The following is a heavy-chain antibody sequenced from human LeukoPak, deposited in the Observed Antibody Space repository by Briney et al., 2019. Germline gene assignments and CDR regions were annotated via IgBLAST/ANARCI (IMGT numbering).Heavy chain of an antibody. J-gene: IGHJ4*02. D-gene: IGHD1-26*01. CDR1: GFTFSSYG. V-gene: IGHV3-30*02. CDR3: ARRRWELLGLSFAFDY. Sequence: GGSLRLSCAASGFTFSSYGMHWVRQAPGKGLEWVAFIRYDGSNKYYADSVKGRFTISRDNSKNTLYLQMNSLRAEDTAVYYCARRRWELLGLSFAFDYWGQGTLVTVSS. CDR2: IRYDGSNK.